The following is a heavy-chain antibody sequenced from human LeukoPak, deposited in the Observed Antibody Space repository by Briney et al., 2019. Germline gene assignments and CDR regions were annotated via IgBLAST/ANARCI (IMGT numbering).Heavy chain of an antibody. CDR3: SRDGAPYSSGWYN. D-gene: IGHD6-19*01. CDR1: GGSFSGYY. Sequence: SETLSLTCAVYGGSFSGYYWSWIRQPPGKGLEGIGEINHSGSTNYNPSLKSRVTISVDTSKNQFSLKLSSVTAADTAVYYCSRDGAPYSSGWYNWGQGTTVTVSS. V-gene: IGHV4-34*01. CDR2: INHSGST. J-gene: IGHJ6*02.